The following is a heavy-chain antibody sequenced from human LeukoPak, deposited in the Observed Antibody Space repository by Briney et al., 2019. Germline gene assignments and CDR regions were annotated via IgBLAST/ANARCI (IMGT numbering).Heavy chain of an antibody. J-gene: IGHJ4*02. CDR2: VYYSVAT. CDR1: GGSISTYY. V-gene: IGHV4-59*08. CDR3: ARRVAVTGIYCVDH. Sequence: SETLSLTCTVSGGSISTYYWSWIRQPPGEGLECIGYVYYSVATNYNPSLKSRVTISLETSKNQFSLRLTSVTAADTAVYYCARRVAVTGIYCVDHWGQGTPVTVSS. D-gene: IGHD6-19*01.